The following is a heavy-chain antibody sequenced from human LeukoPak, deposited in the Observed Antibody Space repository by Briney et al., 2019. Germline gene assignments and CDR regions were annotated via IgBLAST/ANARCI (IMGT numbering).Heavy chain of an antibody. D-gene: IGHD6-13*01. J-gene: IGHJ6*02. CDR2: IKEDGNEK. Sequence: PGGSLRLSCAASAFTFSNYRMTWVRQAPGKGLEWVANIKEDGNEKYYVDSVKGRFTISRDNAKNSLYLQMNSLRAEDTAVYYCARKFSSSWSPSDYGMDVWGQGTTVTVSS. V-gene: IGHV3-7*01. CDR1: AFTFSNYR. CDR3: ARKFSSSWSPSDYGMDV.